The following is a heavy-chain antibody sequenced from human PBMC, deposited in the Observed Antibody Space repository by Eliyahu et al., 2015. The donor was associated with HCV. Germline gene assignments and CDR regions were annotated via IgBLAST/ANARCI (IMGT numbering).Heavy chain of an antibody. Sequence: EVQLVESGGGLVKXGGSLXLSCAASXXTFSTYNXNWVRQAPGKGLEWVSSISSSSSYIYYADSVKGRFTISRDNAKNSLYLQMNSLRAEDTAVYYCARDLGALGYCSGGSCSDYWGQGTLVTVSS. D-gene: IGHD2-15*01. CDR3: ARDLGALGYCSGGSCSDY. J-gene: IGHJ4*02. V-gene: IGHV3-21*01. CDR2: ISSSSSYI. CDR1: XXTFSTYN.